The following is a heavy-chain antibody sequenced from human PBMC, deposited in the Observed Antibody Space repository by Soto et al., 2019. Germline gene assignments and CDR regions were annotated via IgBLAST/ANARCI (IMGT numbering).Heavy chain of an antibody. CDR3: ARHHLERGYYDFWSGYSGYYYYYTDV. CDR2: IYYSGST. D-gene: IGHD3-3*01. V-gene: IGHV4-39*01. CDR1: GGSISSGGYY. Sequence: SETLSLTCTVSGGSISSGGYYWSWIRQHPGKGLEWIGYIYYSGSTYYNPSLKSRVTISVDTSKNQFSLKLSSVTAADTAVYYCARHHLERGYYDFWSGYSGYYYYYTDVWGKGTTVTVSS. J-gene: IGHJ6*03.